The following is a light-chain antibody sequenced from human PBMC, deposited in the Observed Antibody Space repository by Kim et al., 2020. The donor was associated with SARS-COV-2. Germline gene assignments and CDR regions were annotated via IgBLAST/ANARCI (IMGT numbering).Light chain of an antibody. V-gene: IGKV3-20*01. CDR1: QSVASNH. Sequence: LTPEERATLSCRASQSVASNHIAWFQQKPGQTPRLLIYGTSSRVTGIPDRFSASGSGTDFTLTISRLEPEDFAVYYCQQYDNSPYTFGQGTKLEI. CDR3: QQYDNSPYT. CDR2: GTS. J-gene: IGKJ2*01.